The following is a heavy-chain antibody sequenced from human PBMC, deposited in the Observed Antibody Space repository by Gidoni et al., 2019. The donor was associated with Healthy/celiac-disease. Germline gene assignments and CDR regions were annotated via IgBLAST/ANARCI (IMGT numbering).Heavy chain of an antibody. D-gene: IGHD2-2*02. CDR1: GGSFSGYY. J-gene: IGHJ3*02. CDR2: ISHSGNT. CDR3: ATSVVVPAAIIDI. Sequence: QVQLQQWGAGLLKPSETVSITCVVYGGSFSGYYWSWIRQPPGKGLEWIGEISHSGNTNYNPSLKSRVTISVDTSKNQFSLKLSSVTAADTAVYYCATSVVVPAAIIDIWGQGTMVTVSS. V-gene: IGHV4-34*01.